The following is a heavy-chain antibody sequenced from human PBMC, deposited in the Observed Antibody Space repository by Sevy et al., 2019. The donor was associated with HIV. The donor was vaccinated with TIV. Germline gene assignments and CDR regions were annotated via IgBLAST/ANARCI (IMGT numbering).Heavy chain of an antibody. D-gene: IGHD3-16*01. CDR3: VGRPYSSAYSWSYHFDY. CDR1: GFTFSDYY. V-gene: IGHV3-11*01. J-gene: IGHJ4*02. CDR2: ISGSGSAI. Sequence: GGSQRLSCAASGFTFSDYYMSWIRQAPGKGLEWISYISGSGSAIVYADSVKGRFAISRNNAKNSLYLHMDNLRAEDTAVYFCVGRPYSSAYSWSYHFDYWGQGTLVTVSS.